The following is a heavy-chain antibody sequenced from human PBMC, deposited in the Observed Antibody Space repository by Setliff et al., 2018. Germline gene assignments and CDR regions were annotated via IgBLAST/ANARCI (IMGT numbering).Heavy chain of an antibody. CDR1: GGSIINSYY. Sequence: SETLSLTCTVSGGSIINSYYWSWIRQPAGKGLEWIGRISTSGNTNYNPFLKSRVTVSLDTSKNQFSLKLTSMTAADTAVYYCARDQWVRSPPLYFSYSMDVWGQGTTVTV. V-gene: IGHV4-4*07. CDR3: ARDQWVRSPPLYFSYSMDV. CDR2: ISTSGNT. J-gene: IGHJ6*02. D-gene: IGHD5-12*01.